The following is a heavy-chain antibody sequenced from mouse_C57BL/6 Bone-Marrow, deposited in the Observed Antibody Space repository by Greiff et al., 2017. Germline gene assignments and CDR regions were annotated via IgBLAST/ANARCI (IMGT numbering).Heavy chain of an antibody. CDR2: INPSTGDT. CDR1: GYSFTGYY. Sequence: EVMLLQSGPELVKPGASVKISCKASGYSFTGYYMNWVKQRPEQSLEWIGKINPSTGDTTYNQKFKAKATLTVDKSSSTAYLQLNSLTSEDSAVYYCARYELGRIDYWGQGTTLTVSS. J-gene: IGHJ2*01. CDR3: ARYELGRIDY. V-gene: IGHV1-42*01. D-gene: IGHD4-1*01.